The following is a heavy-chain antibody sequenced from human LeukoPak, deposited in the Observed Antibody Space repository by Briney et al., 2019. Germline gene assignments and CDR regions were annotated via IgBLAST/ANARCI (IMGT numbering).Heavy chain of an antibody. CDR1: GFTFSSYG. CDR2: IRYDGTNK. D-gene: IGHD6-19*01. CDR3: AKGGDSSGWYGHLGNY. J-gene: IGHJ4*02. V-gene: IGHV3-30*02. Sequence: PGGSLRLSCAASGFTFSSYGMHWVRQAPGKGLEWVAFIRYDGTNKYYADSVKGRFTISRDSSKNTLYLQMNSLRAEDTAVYYCAKGGDSSGWYGHLGNYWGQGTLVTVSS.